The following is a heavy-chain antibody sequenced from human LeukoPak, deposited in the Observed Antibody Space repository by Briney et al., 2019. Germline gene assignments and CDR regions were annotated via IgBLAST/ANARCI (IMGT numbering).Heavy chain of an antibody. CDR2: IYYSGST. J-gene: IGHJ5*02. V-gene: IGHV4-59*01. Sequence: SEPLSLTCTVSGGSISSYYWSWIRQPPGKGLEWIGYIYYSGSTNYNPSLKSRVTISVDTSKNQFSLKLSSVTAADTAVYYCASFSRDGYNWGWFDPWGQGTLVTVSS. CDR1: GGSISSYY. D-gene: IGHD5-24*01. CDR3: ASFSRDGYNWGWFDP.